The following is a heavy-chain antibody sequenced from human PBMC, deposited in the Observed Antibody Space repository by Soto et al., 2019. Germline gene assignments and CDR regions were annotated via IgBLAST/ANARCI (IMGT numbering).Heavy chain of an antibody. J-gene: IGHJ4*02. CDR3: ANQAAAASFDY. CDR2: IAYDGSNK. V-gene: IGHV3-30*18. D-gene: IGHD6-13*01. Sequence: QVQLVESGGGVVQPGKSLRLSCAASGFIFSSYAMHWVRQAPGKGLEWVAVIAYDGSNKYYADSVKGRCTISRDNSKNTLYLQMNSLRAEDTAEYYGANQAAAASFDYWGQGTLVPVSS. CDR1: GFIFSSYA.